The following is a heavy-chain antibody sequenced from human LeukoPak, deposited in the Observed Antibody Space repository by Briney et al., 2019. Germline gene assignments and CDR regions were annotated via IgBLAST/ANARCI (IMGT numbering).Heavy chain of an antibody. CDR1: GGSISSSNW. CDR3: ARVKQWLADFDY. Sequence: SETLSLTCAVSGGSISSSNWWSWVRQPPGKGLEWIGEIYHSGSTNYNPSLKRRATISVDKSKTQFSLKLSSVTAADTAVYYCARVKQWLADFDYWGQGTLVTVSS. V-gene: IGHV4-4*02. CDR2: IYHSGST. J-gene: IGHJ4*02. D-gene: IGHD6-19*01.